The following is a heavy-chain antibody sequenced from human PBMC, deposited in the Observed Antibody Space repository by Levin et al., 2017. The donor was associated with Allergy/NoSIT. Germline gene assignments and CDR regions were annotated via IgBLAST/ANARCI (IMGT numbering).Heavy chain of an antibody. J-gene: IGHJ4*02. Sequence: GGSLRLSCAASGFTFSSYSMNWVRQAPGKGLEWVSSISSSSSYIYYADSVKGRFTISRDNAKNSLYLQMNSLRAEDTAVYYCARDGTQYSSGWHDYWGQGTLVTVSS. D-gene: IGHD6-19*01. CDR3: ARDGTQYSSGWHDY. CDR1: GFTFSSYS. CDR2: ISSSSSYI. V-gene: IGHV3-21*01.